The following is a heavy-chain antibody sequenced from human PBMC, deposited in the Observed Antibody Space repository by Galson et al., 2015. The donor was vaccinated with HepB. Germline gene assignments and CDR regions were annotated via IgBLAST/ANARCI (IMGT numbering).Heavy chain of an antibody. CDR3: AKGYGGFFCDY. D-gene: IGHD3-10*01. CDR2: ISYDGSNK. J-gene: IGHJ4*02. V-gene: IGHV3-30*18. Sequence: SLRLSCAASGFTFSSYGMHWVRQAPGKGLEWVAVISYDGSNKYYADSVKGRFTISRDNSKNTLYLQMNSLRAEDTAVYYCAKGYGGFFCDYWGQGTLVTVSS. CDR1: GFTFSSYG.